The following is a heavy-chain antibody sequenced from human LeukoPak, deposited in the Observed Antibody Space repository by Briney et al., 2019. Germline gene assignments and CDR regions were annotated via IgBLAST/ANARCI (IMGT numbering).Heavy chain of an antibody. Sequence: GGSLRLSCAASGFTFSSYEMNWVRQALGKGLEWVSYISSSGSTIYYADSVKGRFTISRDNAKKSLYLQMNSLRGEDTGVYYCARDPHYYGSGSFDYWGQGTLVTVSS. CDR3: ARDPHYYGSGSFDY. CDR2: ISSSGSTI. CDR1: GFTFSSYE. J-gene: IGHJ4*02. D-gene: IGHD3-10*01. V-gene: IGHV3-48*03.